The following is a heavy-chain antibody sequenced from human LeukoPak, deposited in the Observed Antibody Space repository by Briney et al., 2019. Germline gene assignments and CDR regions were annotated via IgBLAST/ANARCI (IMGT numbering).Heavy chain of an antibody. D-gene: IGHD6-13*01. Sequence: GGSLRLSCAASGFTFSTYGMHWVRQAPGKGLEWVAVIWYDGSKKHYVDFVKGRFTISRDDSKNTVYLQMNSLRAEDTAVYYCARDYGYTPDYWGQGTLVTVFS. CDR3: ARDYGYTPDY. CDR1: GFTFSTYG. CDR2: IWYDGSKK. J-gene: IGHJ4*02. V-gene: IGHV3-33*01.